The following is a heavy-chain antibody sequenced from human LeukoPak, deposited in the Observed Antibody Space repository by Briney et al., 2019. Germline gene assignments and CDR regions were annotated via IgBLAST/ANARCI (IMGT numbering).Heavy chain of an antibody. J-gene: IGHJ5*02. CDR1: GFTFSSYA. V-gene: IGHV3-23*01. Sequence: GSLRLFCAASGFTFSSYAMSWVRQAPGKGLEWVSAISGSGGSTYYADSVKGRFTISRDNSKNTLYLQMNSLRAEDTAVYYCAKDPTSSARRNWFDPWGQGTLVTVSS. CDR3: AKDPTSSARRNWFDP. D-gene: IGHD2-2*01. CDR2: ISGSGGST.